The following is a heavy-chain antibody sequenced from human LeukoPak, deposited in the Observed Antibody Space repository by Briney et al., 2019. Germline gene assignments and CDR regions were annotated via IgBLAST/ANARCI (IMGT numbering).Heavy chain of an antibody. CDR2: ISSSSSYI. Sequence: GGSLRLSCAASGFTFSSYSMNWVRRAPGKGLEWVSSISSSSSYIYYADSVKGRFTISRDNAKNSLYLQMNSLRAEDTAVYYCARDREQWLVRLDYWGQGTLVTVSS. CDR1: GFTFSSYS. CDR3: ARDREQWLVRLDY. J-gene: IGHJ4*02. D-gene: IGHD6-19*01. V-gene: IGHV3-21*01.